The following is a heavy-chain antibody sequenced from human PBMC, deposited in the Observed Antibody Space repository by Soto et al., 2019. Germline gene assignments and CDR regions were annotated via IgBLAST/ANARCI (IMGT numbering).Heavy chain of an antibody. Sequence: EKLVQTGAEVKTPGASVKVSCKISGGSFKNNAFSWVRPAPGQGLEWMGQILPVYDTTKYARKFEGRVTITAAKSITTILREIATVRSADTAVYYCARIRGMLLGSFDVWGQGTTVSVSS. V-gene: IGHV1-69*06. D-gene: IGHD3-16*01. CDR1: GGSFKNNA. CDR2: ILPVYDTT. CDR3: ARIRGMLLGSFDV. J-gene: IGHJ3*01.